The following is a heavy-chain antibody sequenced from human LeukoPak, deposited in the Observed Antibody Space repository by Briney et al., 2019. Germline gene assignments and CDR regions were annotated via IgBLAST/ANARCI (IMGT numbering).Heavy chain of an antibody. J-gene: IGHJ4*02. CDR3: ARAVVVVAATITYFDY. CDR1: GGSISSYY. V-gene: IGHV4-59*01. D-gene: IGHD2-15*01. CDR2: IYYSGST. Sequence: SETPYLTCTVSGGSISSYYWSWIRQPPGKGLEWIGYIYYSGSTNYNPSLKSRVTISVDTSKNQFSLKLSSVTAADTAVYYCARAVVVVAATITYFDYWGQGTQVTVSS.